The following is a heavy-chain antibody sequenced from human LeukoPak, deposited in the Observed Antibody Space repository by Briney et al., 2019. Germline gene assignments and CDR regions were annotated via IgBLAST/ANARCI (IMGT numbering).Heavy chain of an antibody. V-gene: IGHV3-21*01. Sequence: PGGSLRLSCAASGFTFSSYSMNWVREAPGKGLEWVSSISSSSSYIYYADSVKGRFTISRDNSKNTLYLQMNSLRAEDTAVYYCAKDLRLEFDPWGQGTLVTVSS. CDR1: GFTFSSYS. J-gene: IGHJ5*02. CDR2: ISSSSSYI. D-gene: IGHD4-17*01. CDR3: AKDLRLEFDP.